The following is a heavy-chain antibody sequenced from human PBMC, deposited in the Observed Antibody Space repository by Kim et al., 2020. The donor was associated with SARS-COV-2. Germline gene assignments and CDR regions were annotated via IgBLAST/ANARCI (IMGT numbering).Heavy chain of an antibody. D-gene: IGHD6-13*01. V-gene: IGHV3-48*02. CDR3: ARCIAAVRFYNMDV. CDR2: IDTTSSTT. CDR1: GFTFGSYS. J-gene: IGHJ6*02. Sequence: GGSLRLSCAASGFTFGSYSMNWVRQAPGKGLEWVSHIDTTSSTTYYADSVQGRFTISRDNAKNSLFLEMNSLRDEDTAVYYCARCIAAVRFYNMDVWGQGTTVTVSS.